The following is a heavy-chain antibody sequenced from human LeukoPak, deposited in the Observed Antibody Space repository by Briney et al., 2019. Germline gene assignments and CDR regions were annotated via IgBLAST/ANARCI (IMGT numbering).Heavy chain of an antibody. CDR3: ARGRTSVQSTDYHGYNYYYYMDV. Sequence: ASVKVSCKASGYTFTSYGISWVRQAPGQGLEWMGWISAYNGNTNYAQKLQGRVTMTTDTSTSTAYMELRSLRSDDTAVYYCARGRTSVQSTDYHGYNYYYYMDVWGKGTTVTVSS. CDR1: GYTFTSYG. V-gene: IGHV1-18*01. D-gene: IGHD5-12*01. J-gene: IGHJ6*03. CDR2: ISAYNGNT.